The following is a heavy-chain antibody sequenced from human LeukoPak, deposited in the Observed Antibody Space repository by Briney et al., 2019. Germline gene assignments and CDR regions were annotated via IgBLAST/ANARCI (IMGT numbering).Heavy chain of an antibody. CDR1: GYTFTSYY. D-gene: IGHD1-1*01. J-gene: IGHJ4*02. CDR2: INPSGGST. Sequence: ASVKVSCKASGYTFTSYYMHWVRQAPGQGLEWMGIINPSGGSTSYAQKFQGRVTMTTDTSTSTAYMELRSLRSDDTAVYYCARENWNDGGDYWGQGTLVTVSS. V-gene: IGHV1-46*01. CDR3: ARENWNDGGDY.